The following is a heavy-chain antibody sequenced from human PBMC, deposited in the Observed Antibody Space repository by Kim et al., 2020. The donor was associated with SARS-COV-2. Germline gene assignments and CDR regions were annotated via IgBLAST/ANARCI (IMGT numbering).Heavy chain of an antibody. CDR2: ISSNGGST. Sequence: GGSLRLSCSASGFTFRTFAMHWVRQAPGKGLEYVSAISSNGGSTNYADSVKGRVTISRDNSKNTLYLQMSSLRAEDTAVYYCLKDASPFYYDSSGYYHWGQGTLVTVSS. CDR1: GFTFRTFA. CDR3: LKDASPFYYDSSGYYH. D-gene: IGHD3-22*01. V-gene: IGHV3-64D*09. J-gene: IGHJ5*02.